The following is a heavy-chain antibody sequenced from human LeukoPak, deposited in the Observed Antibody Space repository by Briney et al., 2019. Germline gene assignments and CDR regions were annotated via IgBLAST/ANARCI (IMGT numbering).Heavy chain of an antibody. D-gene: IGHD4-17*01. V-gene: IGHV1-69*05. CDR1: GGTFSSYA. Sequence: GASVKVSCKASGGTFSSYAISWVRQAPGQGLEWMGGIIPIFGTANYAQKFQGRVTITTDESTSTAYMELSSLRSEDTAVYYCAGADYGDRYYFDYWGQGTLVTVSS. CDR2: IIPIFGTA. J-gene: IGHJ4*02. CDR3: AGADYGDRYYFDY.